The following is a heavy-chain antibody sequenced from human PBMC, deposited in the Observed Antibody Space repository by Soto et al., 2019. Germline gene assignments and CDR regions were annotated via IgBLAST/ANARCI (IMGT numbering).Heavy chain of an antibody. J-gene: IGHJ4*02. CDR2: IFADNGAT. CDR3: ARNDYGDYAIDF. CDR1: GYTFTGHG. V-gene: IGHV1-18*03. Sequence: QVHLEQSGPEVKKPGASVKVSCKTSGYTFTGHGISWVRQAPGQGREWMGWIFADNGATHYAQNVQGRATMTIDTSTSDAYMELRSLRSDDMAVYFCARNDYGDYAIDFWGQGTLVTVSS. D-gene: IGHD4-17*01.